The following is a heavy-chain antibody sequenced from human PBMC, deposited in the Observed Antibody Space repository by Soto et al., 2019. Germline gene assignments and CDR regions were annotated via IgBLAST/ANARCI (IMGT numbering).Heavy chain of an antibody. CDR2: ISGSGGST. D-gene: IGHD2-21*02. V-gene: IGHV3-23*01. Sequence: PGGSLRLSCAASGFTFSSYAMSWVRQAPGKGLEWVSAISGSGGSTYYSYSVNGRFTISRDNSKNTLYLQMNSLRAEDTAVYYCAKEKPIVVVTALRFDYWGQGTLVTISS. CDR1: GFTFSSYA. CDR3: AKEKPIVVVTALRFDY. J-gene: IGHJ4*02.